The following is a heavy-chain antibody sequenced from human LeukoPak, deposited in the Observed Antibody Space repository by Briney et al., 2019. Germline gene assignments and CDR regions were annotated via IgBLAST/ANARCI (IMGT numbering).Heavy chain of an antibody. Sequence: KPSETLSLTCTVSGGSISRYYWSWIRQLPGKGLEWIGYIYYRGSTNYNPSLKSRVTISIDTSRNQFSLQLNSVTPEDTAVYYCAKEPSGALDYWGQGTLVTVSS. CDR1: GGSISRYY. CDR3: AKEPSGALDY. CDR2: IYYRGST. D-gene: IGHD3-3*01. V-gene: IGHV4-59*12. J-gene: IGHJ4*02.